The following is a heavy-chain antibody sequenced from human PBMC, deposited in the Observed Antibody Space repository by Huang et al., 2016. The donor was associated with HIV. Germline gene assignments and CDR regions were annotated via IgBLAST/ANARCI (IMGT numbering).Heavy chain of an antibody. CDR2: VNHRGSA. V-gene: IGHV4-34*01. J-gene: IGHJ3*02. CDR3: ARSLMGEDPFDI. Sequence: GPLSGHYWSWVRLPPGGSLEWPGEVNHRGSANYNPSLKSRLSMSIATSKKQFSLKLGSVTAADTALYYCARSLMGEDPFDIWGQGTLVTVSS. D-gene: IGHD3-16*01. CDR1: GPLSGHY.